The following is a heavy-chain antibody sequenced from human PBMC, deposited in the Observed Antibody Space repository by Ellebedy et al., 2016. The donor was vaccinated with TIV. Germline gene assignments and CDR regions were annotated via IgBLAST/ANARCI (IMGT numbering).Heavy chain of an antibody. CDR3: TTAPGSHGDQQFDP. D-gene: IGHD4-17*01. CDR1: HYSFDNFA. CDR2: INTYNGNT. Sequence: ASVKVSCKGYHYSFDNFAISWVRLAPGQGLEWMGWINTYNGNTTYAQKFQGRVMMTTDTSTSTAYMELRSLRSEDTAIYYCTTAPGSHGDQQFDPWGQGTLVIVSS. V-gene: IGHV1-18*01. J-gene: IGHJ5*02.